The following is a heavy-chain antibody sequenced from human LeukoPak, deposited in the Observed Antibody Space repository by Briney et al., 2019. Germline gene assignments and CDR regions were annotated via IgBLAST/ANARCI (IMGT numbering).Heavy chain of an antibody. CDR2: IYYTGST. D-gene: IGHD6-19*01. J-gene: IGHJ4*02. CDR3: ARRLGSSSGWDFDY. V-gene: IGHV4-39*01. CDR1: GGPISSSSYY. Sequence: SETLSLTCTVSGGPISSSSYYWGWIRQPPGKGLEWIGSIYYTGSTYYNPSLKSRVTISVDTSKNQFSLKLSSVTAADTAVYYCARRLGSSSGWDFDYWGQGTLAAVSS.